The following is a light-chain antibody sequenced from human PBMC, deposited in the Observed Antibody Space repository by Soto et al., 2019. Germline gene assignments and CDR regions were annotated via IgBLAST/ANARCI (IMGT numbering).Light chain of an antibody. CDR3: SSYTRSSTLV. Sequence: QSVLTQPPSVSGSPGQSVTISCTGTSSDVGSYNRVSWYQQPPGTAPKLMISEVSDRPSGVPDRFSGSKSGNTAALAVSGVEAEDEGDYYCSSYTRSSTLVFGGGTKLTVL. J-gene: IGLJ2*01. CDR1: SSDVGSYNR. CDR2: EVS. V-gene: IGLV2-18*02.